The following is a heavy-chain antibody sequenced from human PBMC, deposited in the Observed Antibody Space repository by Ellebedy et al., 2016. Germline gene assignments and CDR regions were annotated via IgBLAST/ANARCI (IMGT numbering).Heavy chain of an antibody. Sequence: GESLKISCAASGFTFSNYAMSWVRQAPGQGLEWVSGLSGSGGGAYYADSVKGRFTVSRDNSKNTLYLQMNSLRAEDTAVYYCAKDTSIVGATPVWFDPWGQGTLVTVSS. J-gene: IGHJ5*02. D-gene: IGHD1-26*01. V-gene: IGHV3-23*01. CDR2: LSGSGGGA. CDR3: AKDTSIVGATPVWFDP. CDR1: GFTFSNYA.